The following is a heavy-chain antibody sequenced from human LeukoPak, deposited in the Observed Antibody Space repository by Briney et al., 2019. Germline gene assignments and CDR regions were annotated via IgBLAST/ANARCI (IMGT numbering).Heavy chain of an antibody. CDR3: AKDRRGGSYYAATLDI. V-gene: IGHV3-23*01. J-gene: IGHJ3*02. CDR2: ISDSGDIT. CDR1: GFTFSSYA. D-gene: IGHD1-26*01. Sequence: PGGSLRLSCAASGFTFSSYAMSWVHQAPGKGLEWVSGISDSGDITYYADSVKGRFTISRDNSKNTLYVQMNSLRVEDTAVYYCAKDRRGGSYYAATLDIWGQGTMVTVSS.